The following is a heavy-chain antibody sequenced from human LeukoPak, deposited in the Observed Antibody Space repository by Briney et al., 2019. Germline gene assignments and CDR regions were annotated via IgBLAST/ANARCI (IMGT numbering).Heavy chain of an antibody. V-gene: IGHV4-31*03. J-gene: IGHJ4*02. CDR3: ARDRRGGNFFDY. CDR1: GGSISSGGYY. Sequence: SETLSLTGTVSGGSISSGGYYWSWIRQHPGKSLEWIGFIFYSGSTYYNPSLKSRVNMSVDTSKNQFSLKLSSVTAADTAVYYCARDRRGGNFFDYWGQGTLVSVSS. D-gene: IGHD4-23*01. CDR2: IFYSGST.